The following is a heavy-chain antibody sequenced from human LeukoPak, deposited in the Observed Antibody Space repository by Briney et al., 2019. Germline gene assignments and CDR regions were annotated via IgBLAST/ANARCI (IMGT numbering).Heavy chain of an antibody. CDR1: GFTFSSYT. V-gene: IGHV3-64D*09. CDR2: ININGGRT. J-gene: IGHJ4*02. D-gene: IGHD2-8*01. Sequence: PGGSLRLSCSVSGFTFSSYTMHWVRQAPGKGLEYVSSININGGRTYYADSVKGRFTISRDSSKNTLYLQMSSLRTEDTAVYYCVKDKWIDHWGQGTLVTVSS. CDR3: VKDKWIDH.